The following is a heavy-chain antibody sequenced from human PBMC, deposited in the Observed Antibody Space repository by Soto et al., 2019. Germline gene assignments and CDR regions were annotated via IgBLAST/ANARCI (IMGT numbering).Heavy chain of an antibody. CDR1: GYTFTSYD. J-gene: IGHJ5*02. Sequence: AASVKVSCKASGYTFTSYDINWVRQATGQGLEWMGWMNPNSGNTGYAQKFQGRVTMTRNTSISTAYMELSSLRSEDTAVYYCARSTPNSSSRGYWFDPWGQGTLVTVSS. CDR2: MNPNSGNT. V-gene: IGHV1-8*01. D-gene: IGHD6-6*01. CDR3: ARSTPNSSSRGYWFDP.